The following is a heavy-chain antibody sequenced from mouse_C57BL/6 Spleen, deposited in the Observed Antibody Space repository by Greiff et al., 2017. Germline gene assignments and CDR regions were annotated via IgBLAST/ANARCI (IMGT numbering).Heavy chain of an antibody. Sequence: EVKLVESGGGLVKPGGSLKLSCSASGFTFSSYAMSWVRQTPEKRLEWVATISDGGSYTYYPDNVKGRFTISRDNAKNNLYLQMSHLKSEDTAMYYCAREGITTVVATPFAYWGQGTLVTVSA. CDR1: GFTFSSYA. CDR3: AREGITTVVATPFAY. D-gene: IGHD1-1*01. CDR2: ISDGGSYT. V-gene: IGHV5-4*01. J-gene: IGHJ3*01.